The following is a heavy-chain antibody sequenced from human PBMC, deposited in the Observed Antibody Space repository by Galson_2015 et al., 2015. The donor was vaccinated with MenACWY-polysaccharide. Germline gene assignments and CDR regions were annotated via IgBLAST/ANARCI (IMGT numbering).Heavy chain of an antibody. CDR3: AKGAAHYGSGNYYDY. D-gene: IGHD3-10*01. J-gene: IGHJ4*02. CDR2: LSPTTGNT. CDR1: GLTFSSCG. V-gene: IGHV3-23*01. Sequence: SLRLSCAGSGLTFSSCGMGWVRQAPGKGLEWVSGLSPTTGNTYYADPVRGRFTISRDNSKNTLYLQMDSLRAEDTALYYCAKGAAHYGSGNYYDYWGQGTQVTVSS.